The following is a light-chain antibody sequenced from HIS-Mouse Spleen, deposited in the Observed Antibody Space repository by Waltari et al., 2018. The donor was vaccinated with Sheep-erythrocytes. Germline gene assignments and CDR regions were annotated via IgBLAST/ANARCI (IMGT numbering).Light chain of an antibody. CDR2: DAS. J-gene: IGKJ1*01. Sequence: EIVLTQSPATLSLSPGERATLSCRASQSVSSYLAWYQQKPGQAPRLLIYDASNRATGIPARFSGSGSGTDFTFTISSLEPEDCAVYYCQQRSNWPPTFGQGTKVEIK. CDR3: QQRSNWPPT. V-gene: IGKV3-11*01. CDR1: QSVSSY.